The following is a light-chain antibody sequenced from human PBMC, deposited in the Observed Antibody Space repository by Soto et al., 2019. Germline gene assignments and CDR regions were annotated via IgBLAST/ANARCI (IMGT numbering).Light chain of an antibody. CDR1: HIISDY. J-gene: IGKJ5*01. CDR2: AAS. V-gene: IGKV1-39*01. Sequence: DIQMTQSPSSLSASVGDRVTITCRASHIISDYLNWYQQKPGIAPKLLIYAASSLQSGVPSRFSGSGSGTEFTLTISSLQPEDFATYYCQQTYSTPITFGQGTRLEIK. CDR3: QQTYSTPIT.